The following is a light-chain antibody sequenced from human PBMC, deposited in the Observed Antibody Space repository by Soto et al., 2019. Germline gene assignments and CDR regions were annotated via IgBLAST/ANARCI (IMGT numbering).Light chain of an antibody. J-gene: IGKJ4*01. CDR3: QKRSNWPLT. CDR2: DAS. V-gene: IGKV3-11*01. Sequence: EIVLTQSPATLSLSPGESATLSCRASQSVSSYLAWYQQKTGQAPRLLIYDASNRATGIPDRFSGSGSGTDLTLTISRLEPEDFAVYYCQKRSNWPLTCGGGTKVDIK. CDR1: QSVSSY.